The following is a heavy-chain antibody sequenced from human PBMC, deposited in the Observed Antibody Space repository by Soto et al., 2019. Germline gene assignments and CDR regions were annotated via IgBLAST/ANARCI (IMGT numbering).Heavy chain of an antibody. D-gene: IGHD2-2*01. V-gene: IGHV4-34*01. CDR3: ARDGYCSSTSCYSVGRHYYYGTDV. Sequence: SETLSLTCAVYGGSFSGYYWSWIRQPPGKGLEWIGEINHSGSTNYNPSLKSRVTISVDTSKNQFSLKLSSVTAADTAVYYCARDGYCSSTSCYSVGRHYYYGTDVWGQGTTVTVSS. CDR2: INHSGST. CDR1: GGSFSGYY. J-gene: IGHJ6*02.